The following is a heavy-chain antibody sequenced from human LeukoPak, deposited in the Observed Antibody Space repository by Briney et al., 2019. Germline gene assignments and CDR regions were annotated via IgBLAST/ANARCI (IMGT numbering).Heavy chain of an antibody. CDR2: ISSGSSHI. Sequence: PGGSLRLSCAASGFTFSTYSMDWVRQAPGKGLEWVSSISSGSSHIYYADSVKGRFTISRDKAKNSLYLQMNSLGAEDTAVYYCAREAYYYMDVWGKGTTVTVSS. J-gene: IGHJ6*03. CDR3: AREAYYYMDV. V-gene: IGHV3-21*04. CDR1: GFTFSTYS.